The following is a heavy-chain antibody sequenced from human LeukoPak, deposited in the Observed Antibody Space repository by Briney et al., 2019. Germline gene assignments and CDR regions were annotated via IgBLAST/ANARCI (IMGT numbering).Heavy chain of an antibody. D-gene: IGHD3-22*01. Sequence: GGSLRLSCAASGFTFSSYAMSWVRQAPGKGLEWVSAISGSGGSTYYADSVKGRFTISRDNSKNTLYLQMNSLRAEDTAVYYCAKDSWGSSGYQPNEYFDYWGQGTLVTVSS. CDR2: ISGSGGST. CDR1: GFTFSSYA. CDR3: AKDSWGSSGYQPNEYFDY. J-gene: IGHJ4*02. V-gene: IGHV3-23*01.